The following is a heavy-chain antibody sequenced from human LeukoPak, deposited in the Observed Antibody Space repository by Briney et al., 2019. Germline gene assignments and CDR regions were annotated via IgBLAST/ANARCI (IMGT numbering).Heavy chain of an antibody. CDR3: ARDLGDYVDY. Sequence: GASVKVSCRTSGYTFASYGISWVRQAPGQGLEWMGWISAYNGNTNYAQKLQGRVTMTTDTSTSTAYMELRSLRSDDTAVYYCARDLGDYVDYWGQGTLVTVSS. CDR1: GYTFASYG. V-gene: IGHV1-18*01. CDR2: ISAYNGNT. J-gene: IGHJ4*02. D-gene: IGHD2-15*01.